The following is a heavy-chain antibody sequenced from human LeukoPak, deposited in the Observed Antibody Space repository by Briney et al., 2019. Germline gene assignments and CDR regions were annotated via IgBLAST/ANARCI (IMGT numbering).Heavy chain of an antibody. CDR2: ILPMLDLA. CDR1: GGTFSSYA. V-gene: IGHV1-69*04. CDR3: ARGEVATRKGWEDAN. J-gene: IGHJ4*02. D-gene: IGHD5-12*01. Sequence: SVKVSCKASGGTFSSYAINWVRQAPGQGLEWMGRILPMLDLANAAQKFQGRVTITADKSTSTAYLDLSSLRPEDTAVYYCARGEVATRKGWEDANWGQGTLVIVSS.